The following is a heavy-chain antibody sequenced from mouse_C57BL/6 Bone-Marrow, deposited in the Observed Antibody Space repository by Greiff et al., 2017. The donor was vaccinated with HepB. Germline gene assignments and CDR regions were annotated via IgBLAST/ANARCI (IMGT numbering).Heavy chain of an antibody. CDR2: IDPETGGT. CDR3: TRHYYVTAWFAY. D-gene: IGHD1-2*01. CDR1: GYTFTDYE. J-gene: IGHJ3*01. Sequence: QVQLQQSGAELVRPGASVTLSCKASGYTFTDYEMHWVKQTPVHGLEWIGAIDPETGGTAYNQKFKGKAILTADKSSSTAYMELRSLTSEDSAVYYCTRHYYVTAWFAYWGQGTLVTVSA. V-gene: IGHV1-15*01.